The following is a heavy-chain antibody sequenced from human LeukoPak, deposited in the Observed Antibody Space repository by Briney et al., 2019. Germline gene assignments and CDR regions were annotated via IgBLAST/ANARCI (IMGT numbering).Heavy chain of an antibody. D-gene: IGHD3-22*01. CDR3: AKSDYYDSSGYSVY. CDR2: ISGSGGST. CDR1: GFTFSSYP. V-gene: IGHV3-23*01. Sequence: PGGSLRLSCAASGFTFSSYPMSWVRQAPGKGLEWVSAISGSGGSTYYADSVKGQFTISRDNSKNTLYLQMNSLRAEDTAIYYCAKSDYYDSSGYSVYWGQGTLVTVSS. J-gene: IGHJ4*02.